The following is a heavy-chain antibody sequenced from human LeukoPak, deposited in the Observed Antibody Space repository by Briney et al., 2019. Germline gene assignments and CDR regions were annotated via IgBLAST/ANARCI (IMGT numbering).Heavy chain of an antibody. CDR2: IGGGGGST. D-gene: IGHD6-6*01. CDR1: GFTFSSYG. J-gene: IGHJ4*02. CDR3: AKTMGSSWLLDY. V-gene: IGHV3-23*01. Sequence: GGSLRLSCAASGFTFSSYGMTWVRQPPGKGLEWVATIGGGGGSTYYADSVKGRFTISGDNSKNTVYLQMNSLRAEDTAVYYCAKTMGSSWLLDYWGQGTLVTVSS.